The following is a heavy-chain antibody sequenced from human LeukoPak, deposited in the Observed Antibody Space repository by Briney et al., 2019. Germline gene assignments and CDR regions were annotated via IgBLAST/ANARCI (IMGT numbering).Heavy chain of an antibody. Sequence: PSETLSLTCAVYGGSFSGYYWSWIRQPPGKGLEWIGEINHSGSTNYNPSLKSRVAMSLDTSKSQFSLRLSSVTAADTALYFCARHPFATPFDSWGPGTLVTVSS. CDR1: GGSFSGYY. D-gene: IGHD2-15*01. CDR3: ARHPFATPFDS. J-gene: IGHJ4*02. CDR2: INHSGST. V-gene: IGHV4-34*01.